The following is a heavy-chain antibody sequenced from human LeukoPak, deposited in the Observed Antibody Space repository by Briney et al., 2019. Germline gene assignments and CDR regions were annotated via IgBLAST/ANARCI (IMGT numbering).Heavy chain of an antibody. V-gene: IGHV3-15*01. CDR2: IKSKTDGGTT. D-gene: IGHD3-10*01. Sequence: TGGSLRLSCAASGFTFSNAWMSWVRQAPGKGLEWVGRIKSKTDGGTTDYAAPVKGRFTISRDDSKNTLYLQMNSLKTEDTAVYYCTTEVGFGGWFGELLEYWGQGTLVTVSS. CDR1: GFTFSNAW. J-gene: IGHJ4*02. CDR3: TTEVGFGGWFGELLEY.